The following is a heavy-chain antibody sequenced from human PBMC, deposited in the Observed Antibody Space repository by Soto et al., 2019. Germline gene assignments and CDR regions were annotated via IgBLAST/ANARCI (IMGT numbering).Heavy chain of an antibody. J-gene: IGHJ5*02. CDR3: TTDLWRIAVVVGSTGYFNP. CDR2: IKSKSDGGTT. CDR1: GFTFSDAW. V-gene: IGHV3-15*01. D-gene: IGHD2-15*01. Sequence: LRLSCAASGFTFSDAWMSWVRQAPGKGLDWVGRIKSKSDGGTTEYAAPVRGRFTISRDDSKNTSYLQMNSLKTEDTAVYYCTTDLWRIAVVVGSTGYFNPWGQGTPVTVSS.